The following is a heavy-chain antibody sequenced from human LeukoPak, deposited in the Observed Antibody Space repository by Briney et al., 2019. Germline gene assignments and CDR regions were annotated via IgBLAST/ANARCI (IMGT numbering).Heavy chain of an antibody. J-gene: IGHJ6*02. V-gene: IGHV3-23*01. CDR3: AKGSIAARPYYYGMDV. CDR1: GFTFSSYA. Sequence: GGALRLSCAASGFTFSSYAMSWVRQAPGKGLEWVSAISGSGGSTYYADSVKGRFTISRDNAKNTLYLQMNSLRAEDTAVYYCAKGSIAARPYYYGMDVWGQGTTVTVSS. D-gene: IGHD6-6*01. CDR2: ISGSGGST.